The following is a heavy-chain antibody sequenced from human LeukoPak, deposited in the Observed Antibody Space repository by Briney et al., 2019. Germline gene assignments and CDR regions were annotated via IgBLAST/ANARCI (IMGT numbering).Heavy chain of an antibody. CDR2: INPSGGST. V-gene: IGHV1-46*01. CDR1: GYTFTSYY. CDR3: AREGDESSSWLYDAFDI. D-gene: IGHD6-13*01. J-gene: IGHJ3*02. Sequence: ASVKVSCKASGYTFTSYYMRWVRQAPGQGLEWMGIINPSGGSTSYAQKFQGRVTMTRDTSTSTVYMELSSLRSEDTAVYYCAREGDESSSWLYDAFDIWGQGTMVTVSS.